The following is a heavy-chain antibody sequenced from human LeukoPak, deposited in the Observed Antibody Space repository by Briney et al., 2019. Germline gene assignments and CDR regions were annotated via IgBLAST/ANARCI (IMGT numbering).Heavy chain of an antibody. CDR2: IYHSGST. D-gene: IGHD2-15*01. CDR3: ARGMFIVVVVAAINWFDP. CDR1: GYSISSGYY. Sequence: SETLSLTCTVSGYSISSGYYWGWIRLPPGKGLEWIGSIYHSGSTYYNPSLKSRVTISVDTSKNQFSLKLSSVTAADTAVYYCARGMFIVVVVAAINWFDPWGQGTLVTVSS. J-gene: IGHJ5*02. V-gene: IGHV4-38-2*02.